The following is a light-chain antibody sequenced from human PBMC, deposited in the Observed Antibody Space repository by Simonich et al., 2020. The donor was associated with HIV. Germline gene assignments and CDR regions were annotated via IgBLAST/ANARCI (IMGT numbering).Light chain of an antibody. CDR2: DVS. CDR1: SSDVGGYNY. V-gene: IGLV2-14*03. J-gene: IGLJ3*02. CDR3: SSYTSSNNWV. Sequence: QSALTQPASVSGSPGQSITISCTGTSSDVGGYNYVSWYQQHPGKAPKLMIYDVSNRPSGVSNLFSGSKSGNTASLTISGLQAEDEADYYCSSYTSSNNWVFGGGTKLTVL.